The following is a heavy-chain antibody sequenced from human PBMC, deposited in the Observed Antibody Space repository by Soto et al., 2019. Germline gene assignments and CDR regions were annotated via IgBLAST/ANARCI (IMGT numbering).Heavy chain of an antibody. J-gene: IGHJ5*02. CDR3: ARGVYDSNGYSYP. V-gene: IGHV3-48*03. CDR1: GFTFSSYE. D-gene: IGHD3-22*01. CDR2: ISSSANTI. Sequence: GGSLRLSCAASGFTFSSYEMNWVRQAPGKGLEWISYISSSANTIYYADSVKGRSTISRDNAKNSLYLQMNSLRAEDTAVYYCARGVYDSNGYSYPWGQGTLVTVSS.